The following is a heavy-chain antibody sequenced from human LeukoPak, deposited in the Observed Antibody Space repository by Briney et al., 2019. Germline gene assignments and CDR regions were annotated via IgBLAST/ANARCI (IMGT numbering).Heavy chain of an antibody. CDR1: GVTFSGYA. CDR3: AREISTSSSWYGDDAFDI. D-gene: IGHD6-13*01. V-gene: IGHV3-30-3*01. J-gene: IGHJ3*02. CDR2: ISYDGSNE. Sequence: PGGSLRLSCAASGVTFSGYAMHWVRQAPGKGLEWGAVISYDGSNEYYADSVKGRFTISIDNSKNTLYLQMNSLSVEDTAVYYCAREISTSSSWYGDDAFDIWGQGTMVTVSS.